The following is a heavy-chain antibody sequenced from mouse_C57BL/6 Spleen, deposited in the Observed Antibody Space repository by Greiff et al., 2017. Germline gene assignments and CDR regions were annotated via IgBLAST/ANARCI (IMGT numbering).Heavy chain of an antibody. CDR1: GYAFSSSW. J-gene: IGHJ2*01. V-gene: IGHV1-82*01. D-gene: IGHD2-5*01. Sequence: QVQLQQSGPELVKPGASVKISCKASGYAFSSSWMNWVKQRPGKGLEWIGRIFPGDGDSNYNGKFKGQATLTADKSSSTAYMQLSSLTSEDSAVYFCARDSTHFDYGGQGTTLTVYS. CDR3: ARDSTHFDY. CDR2: IFPGDGDS.